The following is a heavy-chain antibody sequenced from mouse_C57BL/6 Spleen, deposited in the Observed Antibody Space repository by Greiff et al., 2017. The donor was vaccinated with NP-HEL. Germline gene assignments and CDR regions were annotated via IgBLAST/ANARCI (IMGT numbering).Heavy chain of an antibody. V-gene: IGHV1-82*01. CDR2: IYPGDGDT. CDR3: ARSIYDGYDGYAMDY. Sequence: QVQLQQSGPELVKPGASVKISCKASGYAFSSSWMNWVKQRPGKGLEWIGRIYPGDGDTNYNGKFKGKATLTADKSSSTAYMQLSSLTSEDSAVYFCARSIYDGYDGYAMDYWGQGTSVTVSS. J-gene: IGHJ4*01. CDR1: GYAFSSSW. D-gene: IGHD2-3*01.